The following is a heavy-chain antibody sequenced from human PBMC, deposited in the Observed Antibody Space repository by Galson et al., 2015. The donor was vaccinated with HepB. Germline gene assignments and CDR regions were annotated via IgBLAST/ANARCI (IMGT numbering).Heavy chain of an antibody. Sequence: SLRLSCAGSGFGFGHYAMSWARQAPGKGLEWVSAISGAGGSTYYADSVRGRFTIARDNSKNTLYLQMNGLRAEDTAVYYCAKGSDYYGSGTYYNGALYSDHWGQGTLVTVSS. CDR2: ISGAGGST. CDR1: GFGFGHYA. CDR3: AKGSDYYGSGTYYNGALYSDH. D-gene: IGHD3-10*01. J-gene: IGHJ4*02. V-gene: IGHV3-23*01.